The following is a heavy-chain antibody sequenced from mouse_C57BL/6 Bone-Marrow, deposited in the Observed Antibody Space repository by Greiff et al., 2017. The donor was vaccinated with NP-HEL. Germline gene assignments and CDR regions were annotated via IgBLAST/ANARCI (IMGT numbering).Heavy chain of an antibody. CDR3: ARTGYPYAMDY. Sequence: VQLVESGAELARPGASVKLSCKASGYTFTSYGISWVKQRTGQGLEWIGEIYPRSGNTYYNEKFKGKATLTADKSSSTAYMELRSLTSEDSAVYFCARTGYPYAMDYWGQGTSVTVSS. CDR2: IYPRSGNT. V-gene: IGHV1-81*01. D-gene: IGHD2-2*01. J-gene: IGHJ4*01. CDR1: GYTFTSYG.